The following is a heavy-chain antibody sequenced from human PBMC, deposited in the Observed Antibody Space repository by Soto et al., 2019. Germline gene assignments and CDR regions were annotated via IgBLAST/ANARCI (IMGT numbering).Heavy chain of an antibody. CDR3: ARDRATMVRGVITN. CDR2: IYHSGST. Sequence: SETMSLTCAVSDGSLSSSNWLIWVRQPPGKGLEWIGEIYHSGSTNYNPSLKSRVTISVDKSKNQFSLKLSSVTAADTAVYYCARDRATMVRGVITNWGQGTLVTVSS. V-gene: IGHV4-4*02. CDR1: DGSLSSSNW. J-gene: IGHJ4*02. D-gene: IGHD3-10*01.